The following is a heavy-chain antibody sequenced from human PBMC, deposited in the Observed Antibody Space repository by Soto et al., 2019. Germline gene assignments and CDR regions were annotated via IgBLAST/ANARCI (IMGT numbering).Heavy chain of an antibody. D-gene: IGHD1-20*01. CDR1: RSSISSGGCY. V-gene: IGHV4-31*03. Sequence: SETLSLTCTVSRSSISSGGCYCNWIRQHPGKALQWIGYISYSGSTYYNPSLKSRITISVDTSKNQFSLKLSSVTAADTAVYYCARAKITPGYYYSGMDVWGQGTTVTVS. J-gene: IGHJ6*02. CDR3: ARAKITPGYYYSGMDV. CDR2: ISYSGST.